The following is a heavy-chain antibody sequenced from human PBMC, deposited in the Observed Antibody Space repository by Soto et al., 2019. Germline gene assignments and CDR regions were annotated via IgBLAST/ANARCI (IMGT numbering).Heavy chain of an antibody. D-gene: IGHD3-22*01. V-gene: IGHV3-9*01. CDR2: ISGNSGSI. Sequence: PGGSLRLSCAASGSTFDDYAMHWVRQAPGKGLEWVSGISGNSGSIGYADSVKGRFTISRDNAKNSLYLQMKSLRAEDTALYYCAKGLDYYDSSGYYRPHDAFDIWGQGTMVTVSS. CDR3: AKGLDYYDSSGYYRPHDAFDI. J-gene: IGHJ3*02. CDR1: GSTFDDYA.